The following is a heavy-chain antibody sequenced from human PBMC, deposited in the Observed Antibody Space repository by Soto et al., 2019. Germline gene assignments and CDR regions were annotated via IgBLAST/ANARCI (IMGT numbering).Heavy chain of an antibody. CDR1: VFSLGSYA. J-gene: IGHJ4*02. Sequence: GVLRLSCAASVFSLGSYALSWVRQAPGKGLEWVSTISGSDGKTFYADSVKGRFSISRDTSQSTLYLQMNSLRADDTAMYYCARWSYLDYWGQGTRVTVSS. CDR3: ARWSYLDY. CDR2: ISGSDGKT. V-gene: IGHV3-23*01. D-gene: IGHD3-3*01.